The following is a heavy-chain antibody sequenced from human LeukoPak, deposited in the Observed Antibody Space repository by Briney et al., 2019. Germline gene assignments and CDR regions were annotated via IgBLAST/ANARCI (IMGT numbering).Heavy chain of an antibody. J-gene: IGHJ4*02. CDR2: IYYSGST. V-gene: IGHV4-59*08. D-gene: IGHD6-13*01. Sequence: SETLSLTCTVSGGSISSYYWSWIRQPPGKGLEWIGYIYYSGSTNYNPSLKSRVTISVDTSKNQFSLKLSSVTAADTAVDYCASQGHSSSWYYFDYWGQGTLVTVSS. CDR1: GGSISSYY. CDR3: ASQGHSSSWYYFDY.